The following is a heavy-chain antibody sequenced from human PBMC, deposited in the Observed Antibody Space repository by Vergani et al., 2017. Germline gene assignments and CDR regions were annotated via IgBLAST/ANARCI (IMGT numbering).Heavy chain of an antibody. CDR2: ISYDGSKK. CDR1: GFTFSSYA. J-gene: IGHJ6*03. V-gene: IGHV3-30*04. CDR3: ARERVDYYYYMDV. Sequence: QVQLVESGGGVVQPGRSLRLSCAASGFTFSSYAMHWVRQAPGKGLEWVAVISYDGSKKYYADSVKGRFTISRDNSKNTLYLQMNSLRAEDTAVYYCARERVDYYYYMDVWGKGTTVTVSS.